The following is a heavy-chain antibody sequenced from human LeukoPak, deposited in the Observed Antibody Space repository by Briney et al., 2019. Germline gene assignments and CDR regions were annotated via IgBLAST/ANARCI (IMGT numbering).Heavy chain of an antibody. D-gene: IGHD3/OR15-3a*01. CDR3: ARSSDYVLGLGGDY. CDR1: GGSFSGYY. CDR2: INHSGST. Sequence: SETLSLTCAVYGGSFSGYYWSWIRQPPGKGLEWIGEINHSGSTNYNPSLKSRVTIPVDTSKNQFSLKLSSVTAADTAVYYCARSSDYVLGLGGDYWGQGTLVTVSS. V-gene: IGHV4-34*01. J-gene: IGHJ4*02.